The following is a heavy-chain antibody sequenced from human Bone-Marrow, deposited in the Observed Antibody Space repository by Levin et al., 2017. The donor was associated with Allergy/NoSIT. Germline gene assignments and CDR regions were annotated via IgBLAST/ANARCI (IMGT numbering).Heavy chain of an antibody. CDR3: ANWAMYNYDRSAFDYFYYAMDV. CDR2: ISAGGNYI. J-gene: IGHJ6*02. Sequence: GGSLRLSCAASGILFSSYDMNWVRQAPGKGLEWVSSISAGGNYIYYADSVKGRFTISRDNAKNSLFLQMNSLRAEDTAVYYCANWAMYNYDRSAFDYFYYAMDVWGQGATVTVSS. D-gene: IGHD3-22*01. V-gene: IGHV3-21*01. CDR1: GILFSSYD.